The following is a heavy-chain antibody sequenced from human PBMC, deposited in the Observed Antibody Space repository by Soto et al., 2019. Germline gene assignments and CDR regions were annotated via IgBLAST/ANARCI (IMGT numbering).Heavy chain of an antibody. V-gene: IGHV1-8*01. CDR1: GYTFTSYD. CDR2: INANSGNT. D-gene: IGHD1-26*01. Sequence: QVQLVQSGAEVKKPGASVKVSCKASGYTFTSYDIKWVRQATGQGLEWMGWINANSGNTGYAQKYQGTVTKTRRTSIGPAYLELSSMRSEDPAVYYCAKEKVGANDYWGQGTLVPVSS. CDR3: AKEKVGANDY. J-gene: IGHJ4*02.